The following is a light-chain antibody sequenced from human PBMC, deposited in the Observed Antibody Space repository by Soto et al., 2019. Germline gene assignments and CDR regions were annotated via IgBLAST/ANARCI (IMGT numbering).Light chain of an antibody. CDR1: SRNDGCYNY. V-gene: IGLV2-8*01. Sequence: QSALTQPPSASGSPGQSVTISCTGASRNDGCYNYVSWYQQHPGKAPKLMIYEVIKRPSGVPDRFSGSKSGNTASLTVSGLQAEDEADYFCSSYAGNGYVFGTGTQLTVL. CDR2: EVI. CDR3: SSYAGNGYV. J-gene: IGLJ1*01.